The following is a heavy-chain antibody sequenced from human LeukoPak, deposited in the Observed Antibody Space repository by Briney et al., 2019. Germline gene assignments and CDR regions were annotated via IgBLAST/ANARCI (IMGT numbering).Heavy chain of an antibody. CDR1: GFTFSSYG. CDR2: ISYDGSNK. Sequence: GRSLRLSCAASGFTFSSYGMHWVRQAPGKGLEWVAVISYDGSNKYYADSVKGRFTISRDNAKNSLYLEMKSLRAEDTAAYFCARDRDYGTFDYWGQGTLVTVSS. D-gene: IGHD4-17*01. V-gene: IGHV3-30*03. CDR3: ARDRDYGTFDY. J-gene: IGHJ4*02.